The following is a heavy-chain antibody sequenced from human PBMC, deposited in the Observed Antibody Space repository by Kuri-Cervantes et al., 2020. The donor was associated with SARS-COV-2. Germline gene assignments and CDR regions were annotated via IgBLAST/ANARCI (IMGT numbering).Heavy chain of an antibody. CDR3: ARGINDYADYGLDY. CDR2: IYYSGST. CDR1: GGSISSSSYY. V-gene: IGHV4-39*07. D-gene: IGHD4-17*01. Sequence: GSLRLSCTVSGGSISSSSYYWGWIRQPPGKGLEWIGSIYYSGSTYYNPSLKSRVTISVDTSKNQFSLRLSSVTAADTAVYYCARGINDYADYGLDYWGQGTLVTVSS. J-gene: IGHJ4*02.